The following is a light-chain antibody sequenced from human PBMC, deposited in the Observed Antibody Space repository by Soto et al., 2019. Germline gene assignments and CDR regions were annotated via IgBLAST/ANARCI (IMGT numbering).Light chain of an antibody. J-gene: IGKJ2*01. CDR3: QQYNNWPYT. Sequence: EIVMTQSPATLSVSPGERATLSCRASQSVNSNLAWYQQKLGQAPRLLFYGASTRATGVPARFSGSGSGTEFTLTISSLQSEDCTIYYCQQYNNWPYTFGQGTKVDIK. CDR1: QSVNSN. CDR2: GAS. V-gene: IGKV3-15*01.